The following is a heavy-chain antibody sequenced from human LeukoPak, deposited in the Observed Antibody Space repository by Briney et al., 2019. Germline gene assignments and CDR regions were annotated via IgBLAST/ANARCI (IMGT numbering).Heavy chain of an antibody. CDR1: GFTFSSYS. D-gene: IGHD3-3*02. J-gene: IGHJ1*01. CDR3: AKDISTDEAPEYFQR. Sequence: TGGSLRVSCAASGFTFSSYSMNWVRQAPGKGLEWVSYISSSSSTIYYADSVKGRFTISRDNAKNSLYLQMNSLRAEDTAVYYCAKDISTDEAPEYFQRWGQGTLVTVSS. V-gene: IGHV3-48*01. CDR2: ISSSSSTI.